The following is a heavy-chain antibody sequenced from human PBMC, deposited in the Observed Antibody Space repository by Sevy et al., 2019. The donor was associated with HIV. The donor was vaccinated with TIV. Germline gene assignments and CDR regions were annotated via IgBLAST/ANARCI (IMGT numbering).Heavy chain of an antibody. J-gene: IGHJ6*02. CDR3: AAADTYYYGSGSDYGMDV. CDR1: GFTFTSSA. CDR2: IVVGSGNT. V-gene: IGHV1-58*02. Sequence: AAVKVSCKASGFTFTSSAMQWVRQARGQRLEWIGWIVVGSGNTNYAKKFQERVTITRDLSTSTAYMELSSLRSEDTAVYYCAAADTYYYGSGSDYGMDVWGQGTTVTVSS. D-gene: IGHD3-10*01.